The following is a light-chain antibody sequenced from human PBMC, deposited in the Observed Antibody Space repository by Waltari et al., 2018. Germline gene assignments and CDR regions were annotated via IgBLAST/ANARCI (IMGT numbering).Light chain of an antibody. Sequence: DIQLTQSPSILSASVGDRVTITCRASQSVKNNLACYQHRPGKPPRVLIHKASRLESGVPSRFSGSGFGTEFILSISYLQPDDSATYYCQEYDVLPVTFGGGTKVEIK. J-gene: IGKJ4*01. CDR3: QEYDVLPVT. V-gene: IGKV1-5*03. CDR2: KAS. CDR1: QSVKNN.